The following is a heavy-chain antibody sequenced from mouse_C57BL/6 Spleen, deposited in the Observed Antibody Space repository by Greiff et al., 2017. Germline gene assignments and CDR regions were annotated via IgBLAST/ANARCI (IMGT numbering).Heavy chain of an antibody. CDR2: IYPGGGDT. Sequence: VKLQESGPELVKPGASVKISCKASGYAFSSSWMNWVKLRPGKGLEWIGRIYPGGGDTNYNGKFKGKATLTADKSSSTAYMQLSSLTSEDSAVYVCARASSYYSNYVAMDYWGQGTSVTVSS. V-gene: IGHV1-82*01. CDR3: ARASSYYSNYVAMDY. D-gene: IGHD2-5*01. CDR1: GYAFSSSW. J-gene: IGHJ4*01.